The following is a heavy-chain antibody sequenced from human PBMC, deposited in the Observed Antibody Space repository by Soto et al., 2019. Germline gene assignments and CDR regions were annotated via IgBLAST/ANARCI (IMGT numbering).Heavy chain of an antibody. CDR1: GFTFSNYG. Sequence: QVQLVESGGGVVQPGRSLRLSCAASGFTFSNYGMHWVRQAPGKGLEWVAVIWSDGSNKYYADSVKGRFTISRDNSKNXXXXXXXXXXXXXXXXXXXXXXXXVXTXXXXXYYYGMDVWGQGTTVTVSS. J-gene: IGHJ6*02. CDR2: IWSDGSNK. CDR3: XXXXXVXTXXXXXYYYGMDV. V-gene: IGHV3-33*01.